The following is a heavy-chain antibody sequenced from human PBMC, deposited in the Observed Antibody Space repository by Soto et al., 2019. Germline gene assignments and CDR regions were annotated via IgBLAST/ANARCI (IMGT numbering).Heavy chain of an antibody. CDR3: AREGSYSAYNFAHGIQLWSFDF. CDR1: GASINTVD. D-gene: IGHD5-12*01. CDR2: IFSSVST. J-gene: IGHJ4*02. V-gene: IGHV4-4*07. Sequence: AILSLTCTVSGASINTVDWSGVGQPAGKGLEWIGRIFSSVSTSFNPSLESRVAMSVDTSKNHFSLNLSSVTAADMAVYYCAREGSYSAYNFAHGIQLWSFDFWGQGALVTVSS.